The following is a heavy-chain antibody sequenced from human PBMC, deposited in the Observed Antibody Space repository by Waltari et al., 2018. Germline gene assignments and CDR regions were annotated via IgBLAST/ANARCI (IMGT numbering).Heavy chain of an antibody. CDR2: INHSGST. Sequence: QVQLQQWGAGLLKPSETLSLTCAVYGGSFSGYYWSWIRQPPGQGLEGSGEINHSGSTNYNPSLKSRVTISVDTSKNQFSLKLSSVTAADTAVYYCARGGSITIFGVVINEGYYFDYWGQGTLVTVSS. CDR1: GGSFSGYY. D-gene: IGHD3-3*01. V-gene: IGHV4-34*01. J-gene: IGHJ4*02. CDR3: ARGGSITIFGVVINEGYYFDY.